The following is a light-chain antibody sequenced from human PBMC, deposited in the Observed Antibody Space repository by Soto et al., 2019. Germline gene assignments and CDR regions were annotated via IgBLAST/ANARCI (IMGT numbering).Light chain of an antibody. V-gene: IGKV1-5*01. J-gene: IGKJ2*01. CDR1: QSVSRR. Sequence: DIQMTQSPSTLSASVGDRITITCRASQSVSRRLAWYQQKPGKAPKLLIYDASSLESGVPSRFSGRGSGTEFTLTIRRLQPDDCATYYCHTYNSYSLHTFGQGTKLEIK. CDR2: DAS. CDR3: HTYNSYSLHT.